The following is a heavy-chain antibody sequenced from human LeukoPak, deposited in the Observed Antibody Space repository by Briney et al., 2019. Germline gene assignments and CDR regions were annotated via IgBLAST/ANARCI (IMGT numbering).Heavy chain of an antibody. CDR3: ARGGVMATSSLDY. J-gene: IGHJ4*02. CDR1: GFTFSSYS. V-gene: IGHV3-21*01. CDR2: ISSSSSYI. Sequence: PGGSLSLSCAASGFTFSSYSMNWVRQAAGEGLEWVSSISSSSSYIYYADSVKGRFTISRDNAKNSLYLQMNSLRAEDTAVYYCARGGVMATSSLDYWAQGTLVTVSS. D-gene: IGHD5-24*01.